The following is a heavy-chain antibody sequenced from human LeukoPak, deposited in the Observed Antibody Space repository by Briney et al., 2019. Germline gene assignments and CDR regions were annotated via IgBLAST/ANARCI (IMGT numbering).Heavy chain of an antibody. CDR1: GYTFASYY. Sequence: GASVKVSCKASGYTFASYYMHWVRQAPGQGLEWMGIINPSGGSTSYAQKFQGRVTMTRDTSTSTVYMELSSLRSEDTAVYYCAMRQGYCSSTSRYSVPLFDYWGQGTLVTVSS. CDR2: INPSGGST. J-gene: IGHJ4*02. V-gene: IGHV1-46*01. CDR3: AMRQGYCSSTSRYSVPLFDY. D-gene: IGHD2-2*01.